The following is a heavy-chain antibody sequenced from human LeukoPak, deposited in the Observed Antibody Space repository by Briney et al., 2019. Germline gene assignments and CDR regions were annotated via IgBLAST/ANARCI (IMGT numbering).Heavy chain of an antibody. J-gene: IGHJ4*02. CDR3: AKDRARYGGIAVDY. Sequence: GGSLRLSCAASGFTFSTYSMNWVRQAPGKGLEWVSSISGSSSYIYYADSVKGRFTISRDNAKNTLYLQMNSLRAEDTAVYYCAKDRARYGGIAVDYWGQGTLVTVSS. CDR2: ISGSSSYI. CDR1: GFTFSTYS. V-gene: IGHV3-21*01. D-gene: IGHD4-23*01.